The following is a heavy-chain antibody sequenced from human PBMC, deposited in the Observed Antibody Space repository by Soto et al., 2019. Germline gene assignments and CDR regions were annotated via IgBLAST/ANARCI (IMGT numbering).Heavy chain of an antibody. CDR1: GGSISSYY. J-gene: IGHJ6*02. Sequence: SETLSLTCTVSGGSISSYYWSWIRQPPGKGLEWIGYIYYSGSTNYNPSLKSRVTISVDTSKNQFSLKLSSVTAADTAVYYCARGFHYTSVMDVWGQGTTVTVSS. CDR2: IYYSGST. CDR3: ARGFHYTSVMDV. V-gene: IGHV4-59*01. D-gene: IGHD2-2*01.